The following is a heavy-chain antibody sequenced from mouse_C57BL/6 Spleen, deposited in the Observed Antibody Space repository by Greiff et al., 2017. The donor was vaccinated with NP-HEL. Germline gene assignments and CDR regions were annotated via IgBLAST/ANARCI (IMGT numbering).Heavy chain of an antibody. CDR3: AREYYGSSYPSY. CDR1: GYTFTSYT. Sequence: VKLMESGAELARPGASVKMSCKASGYTFTSYTMHWVKQRPGQGLEWIGYINPSSGYTKYNQKFKDKATLTADKSSSTAYMQLSSLTSEDSAVYYCAREYYGSSYPSYWGQGTTLTVSS. V-gene: IGHV1-4*01. CDR2: INPSSGYT. D-gene: IGHD1-1*01. J-gene: IGHJ2*01.